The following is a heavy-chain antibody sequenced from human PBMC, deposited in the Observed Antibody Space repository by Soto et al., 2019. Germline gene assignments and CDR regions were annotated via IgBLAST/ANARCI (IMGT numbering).Heavy chain of an antibody. CDR1: GGSINSDNL. J-gene: IGHJ5*02. Sequence: QVQLQESGPGLVKSSGTLSLTCAVSGGSINSDNLWSWVRQPPGQGLEWIVEIYHSGSAHYKPSLKHRVIISVDKSKNQFSLRLSSVTAADTAVYYCARGSTTVVTPNWFYPGGQVTLVTVSS. V-gene: IGHV4-4*02. CDR2: IYHSGSA. D-gene: IGHD2-21*02. CDR3: ARGSTTVVTPNWFYP.